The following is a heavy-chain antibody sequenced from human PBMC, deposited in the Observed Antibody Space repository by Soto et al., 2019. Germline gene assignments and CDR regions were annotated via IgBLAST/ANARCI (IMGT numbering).Heavy chain of an antibody. Sequence: QVQLVQSGAAVKKPGSSVKVSCKASGGTFSNYALISWVRQAPGQGLEWMGGIITIDATVNYAQKFQGRITITADESTTTSYMDLGSLRSEETAVYYWARDLLGFGYPDGDLWGQGTTVTVSS. CDR2: IITIDATV. J-gene: IGHJ6*01. CDR3: ARDLLGFGYPDGDL. V-gene: IGHV1-69*12. CDR1: GGTFSNYA. D-gene: IGHD3-10*01.